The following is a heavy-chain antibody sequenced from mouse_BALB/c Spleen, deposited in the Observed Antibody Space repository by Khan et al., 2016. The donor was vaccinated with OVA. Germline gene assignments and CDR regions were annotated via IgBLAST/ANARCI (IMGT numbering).Heavy chain of an antibody. CDR1: GYSITSNYA. CDR2: ISYSGTT. CDR3: ARGNYYGYAMDY. Sequence: EVQLVESGPGLVKPSQSLSLTCTVTGYSITSNYAWNWIRQFPGNKLEWMGYISYSGTTSYNPSLKSRISITRDSSKNQFFLQLNSVTTEDTATXYCARGNYYGYAMDYWGQGPSVTVSS. J-gene: IGHJ4*01. D-gene: IGHD1-1*01. V-gene: IGHV3-2*02.